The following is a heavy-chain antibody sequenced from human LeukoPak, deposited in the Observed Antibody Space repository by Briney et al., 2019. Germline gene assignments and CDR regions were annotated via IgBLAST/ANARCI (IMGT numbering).Heavy chain of an antibody. D-gene: IGHD1-26*01. CDR3: ARKGANYYYYYMDV. CDR1: GFTFSSYG. V-gene: IGHV3-30*03. CDR2: ISYDGSNK. J-gene: IGHJ6*03. Sequence: GGSLRLSCAAYGFTFSSYGMHWVRQAPGKGLEWVAVISYDGSNKYYADSVKGRFTISRDNSKNTLYLQMNSLRAEDTAVYYCARKGANYYYYYMDVWGKGTTVTISS.